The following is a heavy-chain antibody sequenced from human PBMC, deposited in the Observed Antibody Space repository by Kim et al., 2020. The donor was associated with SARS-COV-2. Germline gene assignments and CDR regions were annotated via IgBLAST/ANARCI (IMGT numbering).Heavy chain of an antibody. Sequence: TRYSSSFQGQVTISADKSISTAYLQWSSLKASDTAMYYCASGIQPDYFDYWGQGTLVTVSS. D-gene: IGHD5-18*01. CDR3: ASGIQPDYFDY. V-gene: IGHV5-51*01. CDR2: T. J-gene: IGHJ4*02.